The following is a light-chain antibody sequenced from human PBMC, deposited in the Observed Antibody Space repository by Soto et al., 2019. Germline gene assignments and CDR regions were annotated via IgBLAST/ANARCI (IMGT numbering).Light chain of an antibody. Sequence: QSALTQPASVSGSPGQSITISCTGTSSDVGGYNYVSWYQQHPGKAPKLMIYEVNNRPSGVSNRFSGSKSGNTASLTISGLQAEDEADYYCSSYTSSSTRVFGRGTKLTVL. CDR3: SSYTSSSTRV. J-gene: IGLJ3*02. CDR2: EVN. CDR1: SSDVGGYNY. V-gene: IGLV2-14*01.